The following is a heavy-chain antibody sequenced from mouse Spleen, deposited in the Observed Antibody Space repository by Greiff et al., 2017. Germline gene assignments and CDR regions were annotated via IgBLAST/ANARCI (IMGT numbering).Heavy chain of an antibody. CDR2: INPSSGYT. V-gene: IGHV1-4*01. J-gene: IGHJ4*01. CDR1: GYTFTSYT. Sequence: QVQLKQSGAELARPGASVKMSCKTSGYTFTSYTMHWVKQRPGQGLEWIGYINPSSGYTKYNQKFKDKATLTADKSSSTAYMQLSSLTSEDSAVYYCARWPYSNYAMDYWGQGTSVTVSS. CDR3: ARWPYSNYAMDY. D-gene: IGHD2-5*01.